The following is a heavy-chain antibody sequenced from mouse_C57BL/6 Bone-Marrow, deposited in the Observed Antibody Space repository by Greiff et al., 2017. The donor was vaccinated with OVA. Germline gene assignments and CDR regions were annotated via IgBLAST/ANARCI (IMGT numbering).Heavy chain of an antibody. D-gene: IGHD2-1*01. CDR1: GYTFTDYY. CDR3: ARLWYPYAMDY. Sequence: EVQLQQSGPELVKPGASVKISCKASGYTFTDYYMNWVKQSHGKSLEWIGDINPNNGGTSYNQKFKGKATLTVDKSSSTAYMELRRLTSEDSAVYYCARLWYPYAMDYWGQGTSVTVSS. J-gene: IGHJ4*01. CDR2: INPNNGGT. V-gene: IGHV1-26*01.